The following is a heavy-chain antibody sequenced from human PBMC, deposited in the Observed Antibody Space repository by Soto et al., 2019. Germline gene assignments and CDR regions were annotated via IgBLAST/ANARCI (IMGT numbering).Heavy chain of an antibody. V-gene: IGHV4-59*01. J-gene: IGHJ6*02. CDR2: IKYSGST. CDR1: GGSISNYY. Sequence: SETLSLTCTVSGGSISNYYWSWIRQPPGKGLEWIGYIKYSGSTKYNPSLKSRVSISGDTSKNQFSLKLSSVTAADTAIYYCARDGDGRVTTNPFYYDGMDVWGQGTTVTVSS. D-gene: IGHD4-17*01. CDR3: ARDGDGRVTTNPFYYDGMDV.